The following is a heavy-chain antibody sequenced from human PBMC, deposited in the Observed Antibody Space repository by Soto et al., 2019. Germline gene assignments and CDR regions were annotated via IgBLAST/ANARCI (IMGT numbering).Heavy chain of an antibody. CDR2: IHWDDEK. Sequence: QITLNESGPTLVIPTQTLTLTCTFSGFSLNTRGVGVGWIRQPPGKALEWVALIHWDDEKRYSPSLRNTLTITKDTSKNQVVLIMTNMDPVDTATYYCAYRPVVLGSGWNFDFWGQGILVTVSS. D-gene: IGHD6-19*01. J-gene: IGHJ4*02. CDR3: AYRPVVLGSGWNFDF. CDR1: GFSLNTRGVG. V-gene: IGHV2-5*02.